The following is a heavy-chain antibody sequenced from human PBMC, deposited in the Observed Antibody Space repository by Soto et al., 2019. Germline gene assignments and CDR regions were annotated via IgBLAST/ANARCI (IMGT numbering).Heavy chain of an antibody. CDR1: GGSISSYY. Sequence: SETLSLTCAVSGGSISSYYWSWIRQPPGKGLEWIGYIYYSGSTNYNPSLKSRVTISVDTSKNQFSLKLSSVTAADTAVYYCARRYGGTFDYWGQGTLVTVSS. CDR2: IYYSGST. V-gene: IGHV4-59*08. CDR3: ARRYGGTFDY. J-gene: IGHJ4*02. D-gene: IGHD2-15*01.